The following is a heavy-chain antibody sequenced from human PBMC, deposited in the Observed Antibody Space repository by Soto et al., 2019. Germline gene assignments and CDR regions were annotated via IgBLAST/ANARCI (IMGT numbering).Heavy chain of an antibody. Sequence: EVQLVESGGGLVQPGGSLRLSCEGSGYTFSGNWMNWVRQAPGQGLVWVSRVNNAGDNTIYADSVMGRFTISRDNAKNTRFLQMNSLKAEDTAIYYCARGGVAGSFDYWGQGTLVTVSS. CDR1: GYTFSGNW. J-gene: IGHJ4*02. V-gene: IGHV3-74*01. D-gene: IGHD6-19*01. CDR3: ARGGVAGSFDY. CDR2: VNNAGDNT.